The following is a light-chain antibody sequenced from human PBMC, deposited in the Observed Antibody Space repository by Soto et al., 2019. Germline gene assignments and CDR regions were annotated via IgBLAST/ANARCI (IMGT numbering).Light chain of an antibody. V-gene: IGKV3-11*01. J-gene: IGKJ4*01. CDR1: QRVGSY. Sequence: EIVLTQSPATLSLSPGEGATLSCRASQRVGSYLAWYQKKPGQAPRLLIYDASNSATGIPARFSGRGSGTDFTLTISSLEPEDSAVYYCQQRSNWPLTFGGGTKVEIK. CDR3: QQRSNWPLT. CDR2: DAS.